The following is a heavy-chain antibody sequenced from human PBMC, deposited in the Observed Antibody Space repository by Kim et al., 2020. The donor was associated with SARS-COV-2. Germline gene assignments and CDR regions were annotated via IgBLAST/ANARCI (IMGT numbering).Heavy chain of an antibody. CDR2: ISLSGDST. CDR1: GFTFSNNH. Sequence: GGSLRLSCADSGFTFSNNHMSWVRQAPGKGLEWVSFISLSGDSTYYADSVRGRFTISRDNSKNTLYLQMNSLRAEDTALYYCAKNTRGWYAGYCWGQGTLVTVSS. J-gene: IGHJ1*01. V-gene: IGHV3-23*01. D-gene: IGHD6-19*01. CDR3: AKNTRGWYAGYC.